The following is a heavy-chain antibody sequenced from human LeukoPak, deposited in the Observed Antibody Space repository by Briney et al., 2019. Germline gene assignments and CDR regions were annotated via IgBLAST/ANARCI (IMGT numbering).Heavy chain of an antibody. CDR3: ARGRITMVRGVIRDYYYYYMDV. Sequence: GGSLRLSCAASGFTFSSYAMHWVRQAPGKGLEWVAVISYDGSNKYYADSVKGRFTISRDNSKNTLYLQMNSLRAEDTAVYYCARGRITMVRGVIRDYYYYYMDVWGKGTTVTISS. CDR2: ISYDGSNK. V-gene: IGHV3-30*04. CDR1: GFTFSSYA. D-gene: IGHD3-10*01. J-gene: IGHJ6*03.